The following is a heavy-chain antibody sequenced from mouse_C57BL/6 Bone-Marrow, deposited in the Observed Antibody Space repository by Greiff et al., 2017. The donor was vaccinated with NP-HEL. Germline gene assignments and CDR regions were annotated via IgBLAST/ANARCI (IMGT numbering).Heavy chain of an antibody. Sequence: QVQLQQPGAELVKPGASVKLSCKASGYTFTSYWMQWVKQRPGQGLEWIGEIDPSDSYTNYNQKFKGKATLTVDTSSSTAYMQLSSLTSEDSAVYYCARSKGYYYGSSYLYYYAMDYWGQGTSVTVSS. CDR1: GYTFTSYW. CDR3: ARSKGYYYGSSYLYYYAMDY. D-gene: IGHD1-1*01. CDR2: IDPSDSYT. V-gene: IGHV1-50*01. J-gene: IGHJ4*01.